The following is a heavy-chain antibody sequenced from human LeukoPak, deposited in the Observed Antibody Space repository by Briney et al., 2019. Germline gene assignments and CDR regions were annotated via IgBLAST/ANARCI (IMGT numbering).Heavy chain of an antibody. D-gene: IGHD4-17*01. Sequence: GGSLRLSCAASGFTFSSYEMNWVRQAPGKGLEWVSYISSSGSAIYYADSVKGRFTISRDNAKNSLYLQMNSLRAEDTAVYYCARAVTTALDYWGQGTLVTVSS. CDR2: ISSSGSAI. J-gene: IGHJ4*02. CDR3: ARAVTTALDY. V-gene: IGHV3-48*03. CDR1: GFTFSSYE.